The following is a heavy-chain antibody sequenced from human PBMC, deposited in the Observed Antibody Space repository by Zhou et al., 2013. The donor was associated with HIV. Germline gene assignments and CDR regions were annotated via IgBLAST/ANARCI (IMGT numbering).Heavy chain of an antibody. CDR2: INPNTGGT. CDR1: GGTFSTYA. J-gene: IGHJ5*02. D-gene: IGHD7-27*01. Sequence: QVQLVQSGAEVKKPGSSVKVSCKASGGTFSTYAFSWVRQAPGQGLEWMAWINPNTGGTNYAQRFQGRVTMTRDTSIRTAFMELNSLRNDDTAVYYCAKDRDWGFPRWLDPWGQGTLVTVSS. CDR3: AKDRDWGFPRWLDP. V-gene: IGHV1-2*02.